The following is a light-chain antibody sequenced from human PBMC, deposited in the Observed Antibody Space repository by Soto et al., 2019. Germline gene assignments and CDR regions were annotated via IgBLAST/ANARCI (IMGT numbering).Light chain of an antibody. Sequence: EIVLTQSPGTLSLSPGERATLSCRASHTISSSYLAWYQQQPGQAPRLLMYGISRRATGIPDRFSGSGSVTDFTLTITRLETEDFAGYYCQQYGTSSPRTFGQGTKVEIK. CDR1: HTISSSY. CDR3: QQYGTSSPRT. V-gene: IGKV3-20*01. J-gene: IGKJ1*01. CDR2: GIS.